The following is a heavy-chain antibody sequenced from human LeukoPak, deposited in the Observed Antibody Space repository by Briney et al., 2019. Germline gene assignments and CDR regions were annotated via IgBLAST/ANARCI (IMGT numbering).Heavy chain of an antibody. CDR3: AGRLGRDYYGSGSYYNPGGGTYYYYGMDV. V-gene: IGHV1-8*01. CDR2: MNPNSGNT. J-gene: IGHJ6*02. CDR1: GYTFTSYD. D-gene: IGHD3-10*01. Sequence: ASVKVSCKASGYTFTSYDINWVRQATGQGLEWMGWMNPNSGNTGYAQKFQGRVTMTRNTSISTAYMELSSLRSEDTAVYYCAGRLGRDYYGSGSYYNPGGGTYYYYGMDVWGQGTTVTVSS.